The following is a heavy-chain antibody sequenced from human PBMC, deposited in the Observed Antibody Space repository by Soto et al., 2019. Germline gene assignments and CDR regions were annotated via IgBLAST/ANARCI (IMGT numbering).Heavy chain of an antibody. CDR2: IFSNDEK. V-gene: IGHV2-26*01. CDR3: ARMTAAFDP. CDR1: GVSLNDARMG. J-gene: IGHJ5*02. Sequence: QVTLKESGPVLVKPTETLTLTCTVSGVSLNDARMGVSWLRQPPGKDLEWLAHIFSNDEKSYNTSLKSRLTISKDASKSQVVLTMTNWGPVDTGTYYCARMTAAFDPWGQGILVTVSS. D-gene: IGHD6-25*01.